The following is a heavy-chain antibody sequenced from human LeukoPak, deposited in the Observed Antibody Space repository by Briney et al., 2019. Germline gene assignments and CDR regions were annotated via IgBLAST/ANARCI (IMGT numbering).Heavy chain of an antibody. CDR1: GGSISSGSYY. CDR3: ARYDSSGYYYAFDY. D-gene: IGHD3-22*01. V-gene: IGHV4-61*10. CDR2: IYYSGST. J-gene: IGHJ4*02. Sequence: SETLSLTCTVSGGSISSGSYYWSWIRQPAGKGLEWIGYIYYSGSTNYNPSLKSRVTISVDTSKNQFSLKLSSVTAADTAVYYCARYDSSGYYYAFDYWGQGTLVTVSS.